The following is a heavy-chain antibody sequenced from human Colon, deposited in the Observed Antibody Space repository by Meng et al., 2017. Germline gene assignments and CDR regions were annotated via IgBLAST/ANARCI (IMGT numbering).Heavy chain of an antibody. D-gene: IGHD1-26*01. CDR3: AKNRVGHDF. J-gene: IGHJ4*02. V-gene: IGHV3-7*01. Sequence: GESLKISCSASGFSFSSNFMSWVRQGPGKGLEWVASLKHDGSEEGYVDSVKGRFTISRDNTKNSLYLQMNSVREEDTAVYYCAKNRVGHDFWGQGRLVTVSS. CDR1: GFSFSSNF. CDR2: LKHDGSEE.